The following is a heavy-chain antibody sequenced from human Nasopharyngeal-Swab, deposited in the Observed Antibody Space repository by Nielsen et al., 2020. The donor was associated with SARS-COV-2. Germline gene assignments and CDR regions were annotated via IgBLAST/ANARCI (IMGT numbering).Heavy chain of an antibody. V-gene: IGHV1-69*02. J-gene: IGHJ5*02. CDR3: ASPVEMSKT. CDR1: VGTVSRYP. CDR2: IIPILGIP. Sequence: SSVNVSCKASVGTVSRYPISWVRQAPAQGLDWMGRIIPILGIPNYPQKFQGRLTITADTSTTTAYMELSSLRSEDTAVYYCASPVEMSKTWGQGTLVTVSS. D-gene: IGHD5-24*01.